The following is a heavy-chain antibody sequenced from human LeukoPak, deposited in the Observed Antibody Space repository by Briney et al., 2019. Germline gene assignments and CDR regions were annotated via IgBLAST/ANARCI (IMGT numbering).Heavy chain of an antibody. CDR2: ISHSGTS. CDR3: ARGIFYGGRNQYIWFDL. CDR1: GGPFRGFF. Sequence: SETLSLTCAVYGGPFRGFFWSWIRQAPGKGLEWIGEISHSGTSNYNPSLKSRITISLDTSRSQFSLRLTSVTAADTAVYYCARGIFYGGRNQYIWFDLWGQGTLVTVSS. V-gene: IGHV4-34*01. D-gene: IGHD4-23*01. J-gene: IGHJ5*02.